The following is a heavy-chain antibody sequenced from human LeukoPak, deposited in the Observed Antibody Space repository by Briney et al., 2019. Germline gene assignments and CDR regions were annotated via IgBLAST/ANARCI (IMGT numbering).Heavy chain of an antibody. CDR3: ARQGGGSWGGYFDY. CDR2: ISAYNGNT. CDR1: GYTFTSYG. V-gene: IGHV1-18*01. J-gene: IGHJ4*02. D-gene: IGHD3-16*01. Sequence: ASVKVSCKASGYTFTSYGISWVRQAPGQGLEWMGWISAYNGNTNYAQKLQGRVTMTTDKSTSTAYMELRSLRPDDTAVYYCARQGGGSWGGYFDYWGRGTLVTVSS.